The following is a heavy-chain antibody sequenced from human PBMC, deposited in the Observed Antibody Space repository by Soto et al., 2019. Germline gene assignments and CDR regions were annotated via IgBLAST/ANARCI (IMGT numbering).Heavy chain of an antibody. D-gene: IGHD3-22*01. J-gene: IGHJ6*02. V-gene: IGHV1-46*01. CDR2: LNPSGGST. CDR3: ARGYDSSGYYLTFGYYYGMDV. CDR1: GYTFTSYN. Sequence: QVQLVQSGAEVKKPGASLKVSCKASGYTFTSYNMHWVRQAPGQGLEWRGILNPSGGSTSYAQKFQGRVTMTRDTSTSTVYMELSSLRSEDTAVYYCARGYDSSGYYLTFGYYYGMDVWGQGTTVTVSS.